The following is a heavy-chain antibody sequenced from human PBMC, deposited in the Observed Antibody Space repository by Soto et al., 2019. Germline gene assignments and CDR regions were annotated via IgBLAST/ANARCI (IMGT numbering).Heavy chain of an antibody. V-gene: IGHV4-39*02. D-gene: IGHD2-2*01. Sequence: KTSETLSLTCSVSGGSINYNSYHWGWIRQPPGQGLEWIGSIFYTGTTFYNPSLESRVTMSVDTSKNSFSLHLTSVTAADTAVYFCARLVVVAPVANVWGQGTLVT. CDR1: GGSINYNSYH. J-gene: IGHJ4*02. CDR2: IFYTGTT. CDR3: ARLVVVAPVANV.